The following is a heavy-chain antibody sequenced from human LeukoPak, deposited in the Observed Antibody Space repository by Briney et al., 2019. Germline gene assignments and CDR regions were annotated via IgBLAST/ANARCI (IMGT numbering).Heavy chain of an antibody. Sequence: SETLSLTCAVYGGSFSGYYWSWIRQPPGKGLEWIGEINHSGSTNYNPSLKSRVTISVDTSKNQFSLKLSSVTAADTAVYYCARGYYYGSGGDFDYWGQGTLVTVSS. D-gene: IGHD3-10*01. CDR3: ARGYYYGSGGDFDY. CDR2: INHSGST. CDR1: GGSFSGYY. J-gene: IGHJ4*02. V-gene: IGHV4-34*01.